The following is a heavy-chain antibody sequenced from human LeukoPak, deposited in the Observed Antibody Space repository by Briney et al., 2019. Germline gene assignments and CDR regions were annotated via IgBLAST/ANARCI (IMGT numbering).Heavy chain of an antibody. CDR1: GGSFSGYY. D-gene: IGHD3-3*01. Sequence: SETLSLTCAVYGGSFSGYYWSWIRQPPGKGLEWIGEINHSGSTNYNPSFKSRVTISVDTSKNQFSLKLSSVTAADTAVYYCARGLSGYWDYYYYYGMDVWGQGTTVTVSS. J-gene: IGHJ6*02. V-gene: IGHV4-34*01. CDR2: INHSGST. CDR3: ARGLSGYWDYYYYYGMDV.